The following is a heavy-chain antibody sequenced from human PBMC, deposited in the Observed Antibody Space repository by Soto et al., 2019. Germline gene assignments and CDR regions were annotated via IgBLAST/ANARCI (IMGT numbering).Heavy chain of an antibody. CDR2: IIPIFGTA. J-gene: IGHJ6*04. D-gene: IGHD6-6*01. Sequence: QVQLVQSGAEVKKPGSSVKVSCKASGGTFSSYAISWVRQAPGQGLEWMGGIIPIFGTANYAQKFQGRVTITADDSTSTAYRELSSLRSEDTAVYYCARAPGDRSSNHRGYYYGMDVWGKGTTVTVSS. CDR1: GGTFSSYA. CDR3: ARAPGDRSSNHRGYYYGMDV. V-gene: IGHV1-69*12.